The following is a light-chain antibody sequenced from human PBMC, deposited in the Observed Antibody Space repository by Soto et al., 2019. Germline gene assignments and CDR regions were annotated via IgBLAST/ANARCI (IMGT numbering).Light chain of an antibody. CDR2: KAS. J-gene: IGKJ1*01. Sequence: DIQMTQSPSTLSGSVGDRVTITCRASQTISSWLAWYQQKPGKAPKLLIYKASTLKSGVPSRFSGGGSGTEFTLTISSLQPDDFATYCCQHYSTVWSFGQGTKVDIK. V-gene: IGKV1-5*03. CDR3: QHYSTVWS. CDR1: QTISSW.